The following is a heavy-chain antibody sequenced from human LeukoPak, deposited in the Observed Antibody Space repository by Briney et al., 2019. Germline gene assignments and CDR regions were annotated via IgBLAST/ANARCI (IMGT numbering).Heavy chain of an antibody. CDR3: ARVIVGTTYYYYYYMDV. J-gene: IGHJ6*03. CDR2: IYSGGGT. V-gene: IGHV3-53*01. Sequence: GSLRLSCAASGFTVSSNYMSWVRQAPGKGLEWVSVIYSGGGTYYADSVKGRFTISRGISKNTLFLQMNSLRAEDTAVYYCARVIVGTTYYYYYYMDVWGKGTTVTVSS. CDR1: GFTVSSNY. D-gene: IGHD1-26*01.